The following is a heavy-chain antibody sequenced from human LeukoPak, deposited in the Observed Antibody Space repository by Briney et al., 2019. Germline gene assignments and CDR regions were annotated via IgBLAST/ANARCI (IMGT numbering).Heavy chain of an antibody. D-gene: IGHD3-16*01. CDR1: GGSISSSGYY. CDR2: VYSSGNP. J-gene: IGHJ4*02. Sequence: PSETLSLTCTVSGGSISSSGYYWGWIRQPPGKGLEWIGSVYSSGNPYYNPSLKSRVTISVDTSKNQFSLRLSSVTAADTAVYYSASLGLGGGTTDRDYWGQGTLVTVSS. V-gene: IGHV4-39*01. CDR3: ASLGLGGGTTDRDY.